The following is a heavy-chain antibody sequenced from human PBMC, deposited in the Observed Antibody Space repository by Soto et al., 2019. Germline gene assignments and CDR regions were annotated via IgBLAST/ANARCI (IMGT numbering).Heavy chain of an antibody. J-gene: IGHJ6*03. D-gene: IGHD5-12*01. V-gene: IGHV3-9*01. CDR2: ISWNSGSI. CDR1: GFTFDDYA. Sequence: EVQLVESGGGLVQPGRSLRLSCAASGFTFDDYAMHWVRQAPGKGLEWVSGISWNSGSIGYADSVKGRFTISRDNAKNSLYLQMNSLRAEDTALYYCAKVLVAYYYYYYMDVWGKGTTVTVSS. CDR3: AKVLVAYYYYYYMDV.